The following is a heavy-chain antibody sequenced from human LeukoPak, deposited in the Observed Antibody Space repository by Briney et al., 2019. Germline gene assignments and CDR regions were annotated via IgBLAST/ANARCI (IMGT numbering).Heavy chain of an antibody. CDR1: GFTFSSYG. CDR3: AKDHRADCSGGSCYVQDY. Sequence: GGSLRLSCAASGFTFSSYGMHWVRQAPGKGLEWVAVISYDGSNKYYADSVKGRFTISRDNSKNTLYLQMNSLRAEDTAVYYCAKDHRADCSGGSCYVQDYWGQGTLVTVSS. CDR2: ISYDGSNK. V-gene: IGHV3-30*18. J-gene: IGHJ4*02. D-gene: IGHD2-15*01.